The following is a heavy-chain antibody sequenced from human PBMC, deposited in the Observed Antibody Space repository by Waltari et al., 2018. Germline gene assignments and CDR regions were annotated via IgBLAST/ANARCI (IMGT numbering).Heavy chain of an antibody. V-gene: IGHV3-23*01. J-gene: IGHJ4*02. D-gene: IGHD3-10*01. Sequence: EVQLLESGRDLVQPGGALRLSCTGSGFRFSNSGLTCVRQAPGNGLEWVSSISRDGGATFYGGAVKGRSTISRDNSKNTVYLEINSLRVEDTAKYYCARWSVSGSYYDYWGQGILVAVSS. CDR2: ISRDGGAT. CDR1: GFRFSNSG. CDR3: ARWSVSGSYYDY.